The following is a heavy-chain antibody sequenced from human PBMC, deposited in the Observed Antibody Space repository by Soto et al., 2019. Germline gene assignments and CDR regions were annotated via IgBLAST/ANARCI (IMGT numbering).Heavy chain of an antibody. CDR3: ARERYQVISDGMDV. J-gene: IGHJ6*02. V-gene: IGHV1-2*02. Sequence: ASVKVPCKASGYTFTGYYIHWVREAPGQGLEWMGWINPQTGGTSYAQKFQGRVTLSRDTSINTAYLELSGLRFDDAAVYFRARERYQVISDGMDVWRQGTTVTVSS. D-gene: IGHD2-2*01. CDR1: GYTFTGYY. CDR2: INPQTGGT.